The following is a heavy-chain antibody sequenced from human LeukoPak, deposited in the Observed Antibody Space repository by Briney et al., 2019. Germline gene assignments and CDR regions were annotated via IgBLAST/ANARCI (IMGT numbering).Heavy chain of an antibody. J-gene: IGHJ5*02. Sequence: SETLSLTCTVSVGSISSYYWSWIRQPPGKGLEWIGYISYSGSTNYNPSLKSRVTISVDTSKNQFSLKLSSVTAADTAVYYCARHYYGDYEGWFDPWGQGTLVTVSS. V-gene: IGHV4-59*08. CDR1: VGSISSYY. D-gene: IGHD4-17*01. CDR3: ARHYYGDYEGWFDP. CDR2: ISYSGST.